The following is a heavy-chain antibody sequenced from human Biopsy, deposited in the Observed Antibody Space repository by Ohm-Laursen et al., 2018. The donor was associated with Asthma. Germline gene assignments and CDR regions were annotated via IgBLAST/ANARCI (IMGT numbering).Heavy chain of an antibody. Sequence: SLRLSCTASGFTFSISWMTWVRQAPGKGLEWVANIKEDGSEKNYVDSVKGRFTISRDNAKNSLYLQMQSLRPEDTAFYYCAKSADYYDSTDYLDFWGRGTLVTVSS. V-gene: IGHV3-7*05. D-gene: IGHD3-22*01. CDR2: IKEDGSEK. CDR3: AKSADYYDSTDYLDF. J-gene: IGHJ4*01. CDR1: GFTFSISW.